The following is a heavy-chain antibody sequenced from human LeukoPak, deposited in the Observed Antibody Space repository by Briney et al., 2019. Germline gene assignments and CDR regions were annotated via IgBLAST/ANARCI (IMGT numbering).Heavy chain of an antibody. J-gene: IGHJ6*02. V-gene: IGHV3-30*04. CDR1: GFTFSDYA. CDR3: TRGPRPLRYCCGGSCPSYYSGMDV. CDR2: ISFDGNNK. Sequence: PGRSLRLSCAASGFTFSDYAMHWVRLTPGKGLEWVAVISFDGNNKFYADSVKGRFTISRDNSRNTLYLQMNSLRAEDTAVYSCTRGPRPLRYCCGGSCPSYYSGMDVWGQGTTVTVSS. D-gene: IGHD2-15*01.